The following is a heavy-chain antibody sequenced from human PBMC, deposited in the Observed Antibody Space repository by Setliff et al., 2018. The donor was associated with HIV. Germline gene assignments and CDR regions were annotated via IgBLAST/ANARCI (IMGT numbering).Heavy chain of an antibody. J-gene: IGHJ4*02. V-gene: IGHV3-7*01. CDR3: TKGHYTTLG. D-gene: IGHD2-2*02. CDR2: IAQDGIEK. CDR1: RFTFSSYW. Sequence: GGSLRLSCTASRFTFSSYWMSWVRQAPGKGLEWVANIAQDGIEKYYVDSVKGRFTISKDNARNSLYLQMDSLRVEDTAVYYCTKGHYTTLGWGQGTLVTVSS.